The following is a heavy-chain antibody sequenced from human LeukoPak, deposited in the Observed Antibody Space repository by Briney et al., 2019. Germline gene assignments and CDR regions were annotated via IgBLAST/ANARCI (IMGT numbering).Heavy chain of an antibody. V-gene: IGHV3-21*01. D-gene: IGHD6-19*01. Sequence: PGGSLRLSCAASGFTFSSYSMNWVRQAPGKGLEWVSSISSSSSYIYYADSVKGRFTISRDNAKNSLYLQMNSLRAEDTAVYYCARDQYSSGWYGYYYYYMDVWGKGTTVTVSS. J-gene: IGHJ6*03. CDR2: ISSSSSYI. CDR3: ARDQYSSGWYGYYYYYMDV. CDR1: GFTFSSYS.